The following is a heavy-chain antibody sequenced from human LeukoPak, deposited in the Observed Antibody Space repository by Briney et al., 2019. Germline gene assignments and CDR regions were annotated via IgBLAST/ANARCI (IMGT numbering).Heavy chain of an antibody. V-gene: IGHV1-46*01. Sequence: ASVKVSCKASGYSFTNYFLDWVRQAPGQGLEWLGMINAKTGATYYAQGFQGRLTMTRDTSTSTVYMDLSGLRSEDTAVYYCARGYPLEAPGNWLDPWGQGTLVTVSS. CDR1: GYSFTNYF. CDR3: ARGYPLEAPGNWLDP. CDR2: INAKTGAT. J-gene: IGHJ5*02. D-gene: IGHD6-13*01.